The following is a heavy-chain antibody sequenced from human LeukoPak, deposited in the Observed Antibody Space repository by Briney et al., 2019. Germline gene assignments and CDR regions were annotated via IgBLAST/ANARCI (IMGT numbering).Heavy chain of an antibody. J-gene: IGHJ4*02. Sequence: GGSLRLSCTASGFTFGDYAMSWVRQAPGTGLEWVGFIRSKAYGGTTEYAASVKGRFTISRDDSKSIAYLQMNSLKTEDTAVYYCTRVVGTYDFWSGSPDYWGQGTLVTVSS. D-gene: IGHD3-3*01. V-gene: IGHV3-49*04. CDR1: GFTFGDYA. CDR2: IRSKAYGGTT. CDR3: TRVVGTYDFWSGSPDY.